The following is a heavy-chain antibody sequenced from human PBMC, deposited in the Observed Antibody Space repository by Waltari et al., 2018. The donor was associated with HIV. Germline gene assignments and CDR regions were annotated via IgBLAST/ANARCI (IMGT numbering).Heavy chain of an antibody. V-gene: IGHV3-64*01. D-gene: IGHD6-13*01. Sequence: EVQLVESGGGLVQPGGSLRLSCAASGFTFSSHAMHWVRQATGKGLEYVSAISSNGGSTYYGNSVKGRFTISRDNSKNTLYLQMGSLRAEDMAVYYCARRAAAAKGYFDLWGRGTLVTVSS. CDR2: ISSNGGST. CDR1: GFTFSSHA. J-gene: IGHJ2*01. CDR3: ARRAAAAKGYFDL.